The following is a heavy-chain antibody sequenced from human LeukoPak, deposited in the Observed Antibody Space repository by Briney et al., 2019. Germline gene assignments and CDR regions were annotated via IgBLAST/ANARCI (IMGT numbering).Heavy chain of an antibody. CDR3: AKYYYDSTSYYRS. Sequence: GGSLRLSCAASGFTFSSYAMSWVRQAPGKGLEWVSTITSSGGDTFYADSVKGRFTVSRDNAKSTLSLQMNSLRAEDTAIYYCAKYYYDSTSYYRSWGQGTLVTVS. V-gene: IGHV3-23*01. CDR1: GFTFSSYA. D-gene: IGHD3-22*01. CDR2: ITSSGGDT. J-gene: IGHJ4*02.